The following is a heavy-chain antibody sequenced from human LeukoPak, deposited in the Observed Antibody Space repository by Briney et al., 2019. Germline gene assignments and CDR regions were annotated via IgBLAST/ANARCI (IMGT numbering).Heavy chain of an antibody. CDR3: ARDYTIFGVVIGFDP. Sequence: ASVKVSFKASGYTFTSYGISWVRQAPGQGLEWMGWISAYNGNTNYAQKLQGGVTMTTDTSTSTAYMELRSLRSDDTAVYYCARDYTIFGVVIGFDPWGQGTLVTVSS. CDR2: ISAYNGNT. CDR1: GYTFTSYG. D-gene: IGHD3-3*01. J-gene: IGHJ5*02. V-gene: IGHV1-18*01.